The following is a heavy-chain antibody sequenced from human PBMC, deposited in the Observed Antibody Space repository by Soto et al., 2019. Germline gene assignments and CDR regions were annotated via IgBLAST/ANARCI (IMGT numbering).Heavy chain of an antibody. D-gene: IGHD3-3*01. J-gene: IGHJ6*02. V-gene: IGHV1-2*04. Sequence: ASVKVSCKASGYTFTGYDMHWVRQAPGQGLEWMGWINPNSGGTNYAQKFQGWVTMTRDTSISTAYMELSRLRSDDTAVYYCARTYYDFWSGYGQYGMDVWGQGTTVTVSS. CDR2: INPNSGGT. CDR1: GYTFTGYD. CDR3: ARTYYDFWSGYGQYGMDV.